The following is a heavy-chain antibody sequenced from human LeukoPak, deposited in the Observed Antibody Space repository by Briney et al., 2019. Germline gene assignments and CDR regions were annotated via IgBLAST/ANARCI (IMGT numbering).Heavy chain of an antibody. J-gene: IGHJ4*02. CDR3: ARQATTVRGVIINTFDY. CDR2: IYYSGST. V-gene: IGHV4-31*03. CDR1: GGSISSGGYY. Sequence: SETLSLTCTVSGGSISSGGYYWRWIRQHPGKGLEWIGYIYYSGSTYYNPSLKSRVTISVDTSKNQFSLKLSSVTAADTAVYYCARQATTVRGVIINTFDYWGQGTLVTVSS. D-gene: IGHD3-10*01.